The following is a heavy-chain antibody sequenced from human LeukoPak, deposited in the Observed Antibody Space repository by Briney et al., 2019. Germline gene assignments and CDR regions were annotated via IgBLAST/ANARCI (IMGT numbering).Heavy chain of an antibody. Sequence: PGGSLRLSCAASGFTVSSNYMSWVRQAPGKGLEWVSVTYSGGRTDYADSVKGRFTISRHNSKNTLYLQMNSLRAEDTAVYYCATPTVGTDYYYYGMDVWGQGTTVTVSS. V-gene: IGHV3-53*04. CDR3: ATPTVGTDYYYYGMDV. D-gene: IGHD6-13*01. CDR1: GFTVSSNY. CDR2: TYSGGRT. J-gene: IGHJ6*02.